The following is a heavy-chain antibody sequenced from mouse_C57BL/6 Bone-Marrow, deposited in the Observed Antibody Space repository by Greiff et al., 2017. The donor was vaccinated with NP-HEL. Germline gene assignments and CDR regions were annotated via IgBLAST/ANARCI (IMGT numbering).Heavy chain of an antibody. J-gene: IGHJ2*01. CDR2: IYPRSGNT. CDR1: GYTFTSYG. Sequence: VQLKESGAELARPGASVKLSCKASGYTFTSYGISWVKQRTGQGLEWIGEIYPRSGNTYYNEKFKGKATLTADKSSSTAYMELRSLTSEDSAVYFCARGIYYDSDYWGQGTTLTVSS. V-gene: IGHV1-81*01. CDR3: ARGIYYDSDY. D-gene: IGHD2-4*01.